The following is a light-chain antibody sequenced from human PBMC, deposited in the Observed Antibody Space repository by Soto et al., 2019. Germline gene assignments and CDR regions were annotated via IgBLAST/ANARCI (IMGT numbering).Light chain of an antibody. CDR1: QDISNY. Sequence: DIQMTQSPSSLSASVGDRVTSSCQASQDISNYLNWYQQKPGKAPKLLIYAASTLQSGVPSRFSGGGSGTEFTLTISSLQPEDFATYYCQQLNSYPLTFGGGTKVDIK. J-gene: IGKJ4*01. CDR3: QQLNSYPLT. V-gene: IGKV1-9*01. CDR2: AAS.